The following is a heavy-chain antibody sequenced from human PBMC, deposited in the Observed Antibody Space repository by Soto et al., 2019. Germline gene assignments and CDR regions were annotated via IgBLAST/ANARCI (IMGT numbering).Heavy chain of an antibody. CDR3: AKLRGYCTINGCHGDYAMDV. Sequence: SEPMPLTCTVSGGPISSSSYSWGWNRQTPRKGLEWIGTIYYSESTYYNPSLKSRVTISVDTSKNQFSLKLSFVTAADTAVYYCAKLRGYCTINGCHGDYAMDVWVQGTTVTVSS. CDR2: IYYSEST. CDR1: GGPISSSSYS. D-gene: IGHD2-8*01. J-gene: IGHJ6*02. V-gene: IGHV4-39*01.